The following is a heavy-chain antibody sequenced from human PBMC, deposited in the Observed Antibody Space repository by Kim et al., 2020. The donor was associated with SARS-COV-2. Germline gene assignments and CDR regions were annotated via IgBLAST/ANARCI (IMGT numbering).Heavy chain of an antibody. J-gene: IGHJ4*02. D-gene: IGHD3-16*01. Sequence: GGSLRLSCTTSGFTFTGYAMSWVRQAPGKGLEWVSSIDGSDGTTYYVDSVKGRFTISIDNSNNTLNLQLHILSPDNTAASDCMKGGGGGIWDHCGQG. CDR1: GFTFTGYA. CDR3: MKGGGGGIWDH. V-gene: IGHV3-23*01. CDR2: IDGSDGTT.